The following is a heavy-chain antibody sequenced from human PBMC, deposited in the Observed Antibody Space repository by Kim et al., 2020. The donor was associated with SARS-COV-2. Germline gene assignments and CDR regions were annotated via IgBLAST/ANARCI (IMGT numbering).Heavy chain of an antibody. V-gene: IGHV3-7*01. J-gene: IGHJ6*02. CDR1: GFSFSGHW. CDR3: ARIIGYCTSSSCSSSVYYYGMDV. D-gene: IGHD2-2*01. Sequence: GGSLRLSCAASGFSFSGHWMSWVRQAPGKGLEWVANIKQDGSEKSYVDSVKGRFTISRDNAKKSLYLQMNRLRAEDTAVYYCARIIGYCTSSSCSSSVYYYGMDVWGQGTTVTVSS. CDR2: IKQDGSEK.